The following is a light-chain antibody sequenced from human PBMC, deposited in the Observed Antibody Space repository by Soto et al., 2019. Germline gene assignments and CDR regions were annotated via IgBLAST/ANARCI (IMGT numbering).Light chain of an antibody. CDR3: VLYMRSGISV. CDR2: NPN. V-gene: IGLV8-61*01. J-gene: IGLJ2*01. Sequence: VVTQPPSSSVSPGGSVTLTCGLSSDSVSASHFPSRYQQTPGQAPRTLIYNPNTRSSGVPDRFSGSILGNRAALTITGAQADDESDYYCVLYMRSGISVFGGGTKLTVL. CDR1: SDSVSASHF.